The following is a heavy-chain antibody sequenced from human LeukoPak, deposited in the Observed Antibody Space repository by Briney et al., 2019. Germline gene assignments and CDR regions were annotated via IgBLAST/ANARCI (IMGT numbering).Heavy chain of an antibody. CDR2: IDHSGSI. V-gene: IGHV4-34*01. D-gene: IGHD5-18*01. J-gene: IGHJ4*01. Sequence: SETLSLTSAVYGGSFSGYYWSWIRHPPGKGLEWVGEIDHSGSIKYSPSLKSRVTISADTSKKQFSLELRSVTAADTAVYYHARRQHHSNSFHHWGRGTLVTVSS. CDR1: GGSFSGYY. CDR3: ARRQHHSNSFHH.